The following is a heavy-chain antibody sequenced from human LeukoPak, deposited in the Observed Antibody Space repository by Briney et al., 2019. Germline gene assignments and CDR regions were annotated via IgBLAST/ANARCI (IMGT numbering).Heavy chain of an antibody. J-gene: IGHJ5*02. Sequence: GGSLRLSCAACGFTFSSYAMSWVRQAPGKGLEWVSAISGSGGSTYYADSVKGRFTISRDNSKNTLYLQMNSLRAEDTAVYYCANLITFGGVIVPWGQGTLVTVSS. CDR3: ANLITFGGVIVP. V-gene: IGHV3-23*01. CDR1: GFTFSSYA. D-gene: IGHD3-16*01. CDR2: ISGSGGST.